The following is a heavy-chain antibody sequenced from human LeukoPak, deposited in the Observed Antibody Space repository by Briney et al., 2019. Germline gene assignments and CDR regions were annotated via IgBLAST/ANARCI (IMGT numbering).Heavy chain of an antibody. D-gene: IGHD1-26*01. J-gene: IGHJ4*02. CDR2: ISSGGSTI. CDR3: AKSWRLVGATDY. V-gene: IGHV3-11*01. Sequence: PGGSLRLSCAASGFIFSDYYMSWIRQAPGKGLEWLSFISSGGSTIYYADSVKGRFTISRDNAQNSLYLQMNSLRAEDTAVYYCAKSWRLVGATDYWGQGTLVTVSS. CDR1: GFIFSDYY.